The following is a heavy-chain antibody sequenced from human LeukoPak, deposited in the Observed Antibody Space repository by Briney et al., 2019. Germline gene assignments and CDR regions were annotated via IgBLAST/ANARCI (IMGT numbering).Heavy chain of an antibody. CDR2: IYPGDSDT. CDR1: GYSFTSYW. CDR3: ARPGGSFYFDY. V-gene: IGHV5-51*01. Sequence: GESLKISCKGSGYSFTSYWIGWVRQMPGKGLEWMGIIYPGDSDTRYSPSFQGQVTISADKSISTAYLQWSRLKASAPSMAYVARPGGSFYFDYWGQGTLVAVSS. D-gene: IGHD1-26*01. J-gene: IGHJ4*02.